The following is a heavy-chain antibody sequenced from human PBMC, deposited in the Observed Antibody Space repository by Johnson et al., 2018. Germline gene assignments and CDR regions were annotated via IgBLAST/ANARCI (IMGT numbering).Heavy chain of an antibody. D-gene: IGHD2-15*01. V-gene: IGHV1-69*04. CDR1: GGTFGNYS. J-gene: IGHJ1*01. CDR2: IIHVLEIA. Sequence: QVQLVQSGAEVKKPGSSAKVSCRASGGTFGNYSIIWLRQAPGQGLEWMGRIIHVLEIANYALSFQGRVTITTDKSPSTAYMALSSLRSEDTAMYYCASGPCNDGRCYPTLFQDWGQGTLVTVSS. CDR3: ASGPCNDGRCYPTLFQD.